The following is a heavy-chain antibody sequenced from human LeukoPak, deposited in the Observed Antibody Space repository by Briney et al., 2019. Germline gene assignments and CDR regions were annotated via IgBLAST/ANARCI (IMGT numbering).Heavy chain of an antibody. CDR1: GGTFSSYA. V-gene: IGHV1-69*04. CDR2: IIPILGIA. D-gene: IGHD3-22*01. CDR3: AVNYYYDSSGYYSPGDP. Sequence: SVKVSCKASGGTFSSYAISWVRQAPGQGLEWMGRIIPILGIANYAQKFQGRVTITADKSTSTAYMELSSLRSEDTAVYYCAVNYYYDSSGYYSPGDPWGQGTLVTVSS. J-gene: IGHJ5*02.